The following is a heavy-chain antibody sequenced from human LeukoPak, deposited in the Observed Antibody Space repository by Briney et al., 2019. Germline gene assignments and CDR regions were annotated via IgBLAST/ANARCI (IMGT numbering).Heavy chain of an antibody. CDR2: IYYSGST. J-gene: IGHJ4*02. V-gene: IGHV4-59*08. CDR1: GGSISSYY. Sequence: SETLSLTCTVSGGSISSYYWSWIRQPPGKGLEWIGFIYYSGSTNYSPSLKSRVTISVDTSKNQFSLKLTSVTAADTAVYYCALVVVITSTFHFDYWGQGTLVTVSS. D-gene: IGHD3-22*01. CDR3: ALVVVITSTFHFDY.